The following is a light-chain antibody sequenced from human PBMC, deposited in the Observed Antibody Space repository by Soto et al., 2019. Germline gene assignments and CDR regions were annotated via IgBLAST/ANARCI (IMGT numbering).Light chain of an antibody. V-gene: IGKV1-9*01. CDR2: EAY. Sequence: LTQSPATLSASIGDRSTITCRASQGISSSLAWYQQEPGKAPKLLIYEAYTLQSGVTSRFSGRGSGTDFTLTISGLQPEDFATYYCQQLNSYPFTFGPGTRLDIK. CDR1: QGISSS. J-gene: IGKJ5*01. CDR3: QQLNSYPFT.